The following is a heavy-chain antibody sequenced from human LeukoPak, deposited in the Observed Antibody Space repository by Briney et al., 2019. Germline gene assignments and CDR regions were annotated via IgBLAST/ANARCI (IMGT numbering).Heavy chain of an antibody. V-gene: IGHV3-30-3*01. CDR2: ISYDGSNK. J-gene: IGHJ4*02. CDR3: ARDRTRDGYNQGRVFDY. Sequence: GGSLRLSCAASRFTFGNYAMHWVRQAPGKGLEWVAVISYDGSNKYYADSVKGRFTISRDISKNTLYLQMNSLRAEDTAVYYCARDRTRDGYNQGRVFDYWGQGTLVTVSS. D-gene: IGHD5-24*01. CDR1: RFTFGNYA.